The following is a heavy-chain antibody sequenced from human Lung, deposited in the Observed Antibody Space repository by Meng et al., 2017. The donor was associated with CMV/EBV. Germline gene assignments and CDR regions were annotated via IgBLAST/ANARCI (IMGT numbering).Heavy chain of an antibody. CDR1: GYTFTKYW. V-gene: IGHV5-51*01. D-gene: IGHD6-6*01. Sequence: GESLKISCKGSGYTFTKYWIGWVRQMPGKGLEWMGIVYPGDSDMRYSPSFQGQVTISADKSINTAYLQWSSLKASDSAMYYCARRGEDSSLPDYYFYGMDVWGQGTXVTVSS. CDR3: ARRGEDSSLPDYYFYGMDV. CDR2: VYPGDSDM. J-gene: IGHJ6*02.